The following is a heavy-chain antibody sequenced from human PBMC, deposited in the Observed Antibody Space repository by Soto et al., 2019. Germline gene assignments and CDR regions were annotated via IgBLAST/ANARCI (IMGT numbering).Heavy chain of an antibody. J-gene: IGHJ6*03. CDR1: GGSFSGYY. CDR3: ARAYYGSGSYYFDYYYYMDV. CDR2: INHSGST. Sequence: SETLSLTCAVYGGSFSGYYWSWIRQPPGKGLEWIGEINHSGSTNYNPSLKSRATISVDTSKNQFSLKLSSVTAADTAVYYCARAYYGSGSYYFDYYYYMDVWGKGTTVTVSS. D-gene: IGHD3-10*01. V-gene: IGHV4-34*01.